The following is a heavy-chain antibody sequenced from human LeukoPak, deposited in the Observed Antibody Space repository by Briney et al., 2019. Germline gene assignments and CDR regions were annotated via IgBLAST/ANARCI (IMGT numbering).Heavy chain of an antibody. J-gene: IGHJ4*02. V-gene: IGHV4-59*01. CDR1: GGSISSYY. CDR3: ASAYYYDSSFSY. Sequence: SETLSLPCTVSGGSISSYYWSWIRQPPGKALEWIGYIYYSGSTNYNPSLKSRVTISVDTSKNQFSLKLSSVTAADTAVYYCASAYYYDSSFSYWGQGTLVTVSS. CDR2: IYYSGST. D-gene: IGHD3-22*01.